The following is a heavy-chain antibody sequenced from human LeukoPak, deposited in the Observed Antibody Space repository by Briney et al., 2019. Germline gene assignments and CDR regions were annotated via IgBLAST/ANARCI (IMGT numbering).Heavy chain of an antibody. D-gene: IGHD6-19*01. V-gene: IGHV3-30*02. CDR2: VRYDGSQK. CDR1: GLNNYG. J-gene: IGHJ4*02. CDR3: AKDVIAVAEPDY. Sequence: GGSLRLSCAASGLNNYGMHWVRQAPGKGLEWVAFVRYDGSQKYYADPVKGRFTISRDNSKNTLYLQTNSLRGEDTAVYYCAKDVIAVAEPDYWGQGTLVTVSS.